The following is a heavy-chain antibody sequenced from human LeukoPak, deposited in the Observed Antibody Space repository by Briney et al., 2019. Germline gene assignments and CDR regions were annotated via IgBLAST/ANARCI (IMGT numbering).Heavy chain of an antibody. CDR1: GYTFTSYA. J-gene: IGHJ3*02. CDR3: ARVRVVPAEDAFDI. CDR2: INTNTGNP. V-gene: IGHV7-4-1*02. Sequence: ASVKVSCKASGYTFTSYAMNWVRQAPGQGLEWMGWINTNTGNPTYAQGFTGRFVFSLDTSVSTAYLQISSLKAEDTAVYYCARVRVVPAEDAFDIWGQGTMVTVSS. D-gene: IGHD2-2*01.